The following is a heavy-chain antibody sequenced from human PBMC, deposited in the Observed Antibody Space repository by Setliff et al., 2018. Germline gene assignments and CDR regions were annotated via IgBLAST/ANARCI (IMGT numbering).Heavy chain of an antibody. CDR3: ARLGGSSGSGGFYYYYYYMDV. V-gene: IGHV4-38-2*01. D-gene: IGHD3-22*01. CDR1: GSSIISDYY. CDR2: IFQSGNT. Sequence: PSETLSLTCAVSGSSIISDYYWVWIRQPPGRGLEWIGSIFQSGNTYYNPSLKSRVTISVDTSKNQFSLKVNSATAADTAVYYCARLGGSSGSGGFYYYYYYMDVWGKGTTVTVSS. J-gene: IGHJ6*03.